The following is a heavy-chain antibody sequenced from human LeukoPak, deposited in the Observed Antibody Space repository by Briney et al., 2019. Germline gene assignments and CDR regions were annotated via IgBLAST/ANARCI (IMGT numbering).Heavy chain of an antibody. CDR3: ARGSMVRGVIFGY. V-gene: IGHV1-8*02. Sequence: GASVKVSCKASGGTFSSYAISWVRQATGQGLEWMGWMNPNSGNTGYAQKFQGRVTMTRNTSISTAYMELSSLRSEDTAAYYCARGSMVRGVIFGYWGQGTLVTVSS. CDR1: GGTFSSYA. CDR2: MNPNSGNT. D-gene: IGHD3-10*01. J-gene: IGHJ4*02.